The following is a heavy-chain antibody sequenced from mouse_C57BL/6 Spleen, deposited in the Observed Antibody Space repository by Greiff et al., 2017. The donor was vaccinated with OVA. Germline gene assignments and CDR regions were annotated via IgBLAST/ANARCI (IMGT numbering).Heavy chain of an antibody. Sequence: VQLQQSGAELARPGASVKLSCKPSGYTFTSYGISWVKQRTGQGLEWIGEIYPRSGNTYYNEKFKGKATLTADKSSSTAYMELRSLTSEDSAVYFCARYGTTADSWFAYWGQGTLVTVSA. CDR1: GYTFTSYG. J-gene: IGHJ3*01. CDR2: IYPRSGNT. D-gene: IGHD1-2*01. CDR3: ARYGTTADSWFAY. V-gene: IGHV1-81*01.